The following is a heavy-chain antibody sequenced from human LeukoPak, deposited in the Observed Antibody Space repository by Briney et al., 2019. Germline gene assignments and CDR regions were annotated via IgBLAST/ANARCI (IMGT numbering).Heavy chain of an antibody. D-gene: IGHD3-22*01. CDR2: ISSSGST. V-gene: IGHV4-61*02. CDR1: GDSISSGDYY. J-gene: IGHJ5*02. CDR3: ARRREMYYYDSSGYFS. Sequence: SETLSLTCTVSGDSISSGDYYWSWIRQPAGKGLEWIGRISSSGSTNYNPSLKSRVTISVDTSKNQFSLKLSSVTAADTAVYYCARRREMYYYDSSGYFSWGQGTLVTVSS.